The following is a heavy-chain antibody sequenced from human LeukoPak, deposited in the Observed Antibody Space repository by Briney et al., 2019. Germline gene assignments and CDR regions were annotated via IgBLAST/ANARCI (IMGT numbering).Heavy chain of an antibody. V-gene: IGHV3-30*04. CDR3: AKAYCGGDCYQAWFDP. J-gene: IGHJ5*02. Sequence: PGGSLRLSCAASGFTFSRYAMHWVRQAPGKGLEWVAFISYDGSNKYYADSMKGRFTISRDNSKNTLYLQMNSLRAEDTAVYYCAKAYCGGDCYQAWFDPWGQGTQVTVSS. CDR2: ISYDGSNK. CDR1: GFTFSRYA. D-gene: IGHD2-21*02.